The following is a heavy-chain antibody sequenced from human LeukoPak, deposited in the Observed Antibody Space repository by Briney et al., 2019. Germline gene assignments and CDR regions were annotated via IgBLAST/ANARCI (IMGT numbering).Heavy chain of an antibody. J-gene: IGHJ4*02. CDR1: GYTFTSYG. CDR3: ASADFWSGTPFDY. V-gene: IGHV1-8*02. D-gene: IGHD3-3*01. Sequence: ASVKVSCKASGYTFTSYGISWVRQATGQGLEWMGWMNPNSGNTGYAQKFQGRVTMTRNTSISTAYMELSSLRSEDTAVYYCASADFWSGTPFDYWGQGTLVTVSS. CDR2: MNPNSGNT.